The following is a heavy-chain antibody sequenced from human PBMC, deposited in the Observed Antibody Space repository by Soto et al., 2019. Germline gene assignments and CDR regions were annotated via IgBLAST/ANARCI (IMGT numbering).Heavy chain of an antibody. Sequence: QVQLVESGGGVVQPGRSLRLSCAASGFTFSSYAMHWVRQAPGKGLEWVAVISYDGSNKYYADSVKGRFTISRDNSKNTLYLQMNSLRAEDMAVYYCARDKSPYSSGWHNRHFDYWGLGTLVTVSS. CDR1: GFTFSSYA. J-gene: IGHJ4*02. D-gene: IGHD6-19*01. V-gene: IGHV3-30-3*01. CDR2: ISYDGSNK. CDR3: ARDKSPYSSGWHNRHFDY.